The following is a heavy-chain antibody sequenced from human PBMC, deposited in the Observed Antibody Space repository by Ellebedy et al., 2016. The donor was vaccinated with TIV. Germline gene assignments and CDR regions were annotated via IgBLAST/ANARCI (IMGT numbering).Heavy chain of an antibody. CDR1: GFTFSTYA. V-gene: IGHV3-64D*06. J-gene: IGHJ4*02. CDR2: ISSNGGST. D-gene: IGHD3-10*01. Sequence: GESLKISCSASGFTFSTYAMHWVRQAPGKGLEYVSAISSNGGSTYYADSVKGRFTISRDNSKNALYLQMSSLRAEDTAVYYCVKDLQVVRRNLDYWGQGTLVTVSS. CDR3: VKDLQVVRRNLDY.